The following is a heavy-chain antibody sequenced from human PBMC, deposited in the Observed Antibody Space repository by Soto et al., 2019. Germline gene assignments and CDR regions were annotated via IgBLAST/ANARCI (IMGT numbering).Heavy chain of an antibody. CDR1: GYTFTSYG. Sequence: ASVKVSCKASGYTFTSYGISWVRQAPGQGLEWMGWISAYNGNTNYAQKLQGRVTMTTDTSTSTVYMELRSLRSDDTAVYYCARVPDLRYFDWLPSGYFDYWGQGTLVTVSS. V-gene: IGHV1-18*01. D-gene: IGHD3-9*01. CDR3: ARVPDLRYFDWLPSGYFDY. J-gene: IGHJ4*02. CDR2: ISAYNGNT.